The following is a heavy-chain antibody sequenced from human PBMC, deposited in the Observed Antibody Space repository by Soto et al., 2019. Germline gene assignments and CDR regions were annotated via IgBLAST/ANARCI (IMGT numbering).Heavy chain of an antibody. Sequence: VQLVQSGAEVRTPGASVKVSCKAPADTFTSYYINWVRQAPGQGLEWMGIINPNGGSTRYAQKFQDGVTLNRDTPASTVSMELRNLRSDDTALYFCARSSGGVYGIIIGGTNWFGPWGQGTLVTVSS. D-gene: IGHD3-10*01. CDR3: ARSSGGVYGIIIGGTNWFGP. J-gene: IGHJ5*02. CDR2: INPNGGST. V-gene: IGHV1-46*01. CDR1: ADTFTSYY.